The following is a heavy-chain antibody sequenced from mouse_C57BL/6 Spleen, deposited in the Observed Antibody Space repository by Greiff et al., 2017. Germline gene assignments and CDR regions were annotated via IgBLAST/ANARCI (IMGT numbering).Heavy chain of an antibody. CDR1: GYTFTSYW. CDR3: ARSASGGYFDY. V-gene: IGHV1-52*01. Sequence: QVQLQQPGAELVRPGSSVKLSCKASGYTFTSYWMHWVKQRPIQGLEWIGNIDPSDSETHYNQKFKDKATLTVDKSSSTAYMQLSSLTSADSAVYYCARSASGGYFDYWGQGTTLTVSS. CDR2: IDPSDSET. D-gene: IGHD3-1*01. J-gene: IGHJ2*01.